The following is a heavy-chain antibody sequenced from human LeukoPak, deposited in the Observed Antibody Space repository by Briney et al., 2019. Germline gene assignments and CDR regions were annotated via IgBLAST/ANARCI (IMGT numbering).Heavy chain of an antibody. Sequence: PGGSLRLSCAASGFTFNTYSFNWVRQAPGKGLEWVSSITTSGSKSYADSVKGRFTISRDNAKNLVYLQMNSLRVEDTAVYYCARDRIGVGLMLYVTAYYFDYWGQGTLVTVSS. D-gene: IGHD2-8*01. J-gene: IGHJ4*02. V-gene: IGHV3-21*01. CDR1: GFTFNTYS. CDR2: ITTSGSK. CDR3: ARDRIGVGLMLYVTAYYFDY.